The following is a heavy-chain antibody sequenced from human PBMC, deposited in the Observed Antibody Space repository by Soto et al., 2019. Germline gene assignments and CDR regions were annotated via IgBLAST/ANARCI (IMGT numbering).Heavy chain of an antibody. J-gene: IGHJ5*02. CDR1: GDSISNYY. CDR3: ARHLGARRGGWFDP. Sequence: QVQLQESGPGLVKPSETLSLTCTVSGDSISNYYWSWIRQPPGKGLEWIGYILYSGNTNYNPSLKSRVTLSVDTSKNQFSLKLSSVTAAASALYYCARHLGARRGGWFDPWGQGTLVTVSS. CDR2: ILYSGNT. V-gene: IGHV4-59*08. D-gene: IGHD3-16*01.